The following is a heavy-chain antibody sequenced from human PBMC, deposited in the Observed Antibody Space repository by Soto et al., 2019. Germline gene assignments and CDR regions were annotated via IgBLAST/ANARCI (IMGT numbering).Heavy chain of an antibody. CDR2: IYYSGST. CDR3: ARDSIAAAGTEYYYYYGMDA. D-gene: IGHD6-13*01. V-gene: IGHV4-31*03. CDR1: GGCISSGGYY. Sequence: TLSLTCTVSGGCISSGGYYWSWIRQHPGKGLEWIGYIYYSGSTYYNPSLKSRVTISVDTSKNQFSLKLSSVTAADTAVYYCARDSIAAAGTEYYYYYGMDAWGQGTAVTVSS. J-gene: IGHJ6*02.